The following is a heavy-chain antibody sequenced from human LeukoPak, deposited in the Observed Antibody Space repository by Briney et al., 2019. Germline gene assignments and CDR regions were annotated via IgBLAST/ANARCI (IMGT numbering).Heavy chain of an antibody. D-gene: IGHD3-9*01. CDR2: MNPNSGNT. Sequence: ASVKVSCKACGYIFPSYDMNWVRQATGQGLEGMGWMNPNSGNTGYAQKFQGRVTMNRNTSISTAYMELSSLRSEDTAVYYCIPIFTPPTYHYWDQGTLVTVSS. CDR3: IPIFTPPTYHY. V-gene: IGHV1-8*01. J-gene: IGHJ4*02. CDR1: GYIFPSYD.